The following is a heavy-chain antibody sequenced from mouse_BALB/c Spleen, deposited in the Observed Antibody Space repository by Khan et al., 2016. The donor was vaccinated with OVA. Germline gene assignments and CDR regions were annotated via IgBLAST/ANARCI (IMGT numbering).Heavy chain of an antibody. D-gene: IGHD1-1*01. CDR2: IWGDGST. Sequence: QVQLKESGPGLVAPSQSLSFTCTVSGFSLTGYGVNWVRQPPGKGLEWLGMIWGDGSTDYNSALKSRLSISKDNSKNQVFLKMNSLQTDDTARYYCARDRYYYGRGLAYWGQGTLVTVSA. V-gene: IGHV2-6-7*01. CDR1: GFSLTGYG. J-gene: IGHJ3*01. CDR3: ARDRYYYGRGLAY.